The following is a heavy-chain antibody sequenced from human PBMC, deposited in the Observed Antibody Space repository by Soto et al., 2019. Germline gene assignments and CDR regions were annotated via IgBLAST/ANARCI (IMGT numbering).Heavy chain of an antibody. CDR1: GYSFTSYW. V-gene: IGHV5-10-1*01. D-gene: IGHD2-15*01. Sequence: GESLKIAGKGSGYSFTSYWISWVRQMPGKGLEWRGRIDPSDSYTNYSPSFQGHVTISADKSISTAYLQWSSLKASDTAMYYCARLGYCSGGSCYSGNYYYGMDVWGQGTTVTVSS. J-gene: IGHJ6*02. CDR2: IDPSDSYT. CDR3: ARLGYCSGGSCYSGNYYYGMDV.